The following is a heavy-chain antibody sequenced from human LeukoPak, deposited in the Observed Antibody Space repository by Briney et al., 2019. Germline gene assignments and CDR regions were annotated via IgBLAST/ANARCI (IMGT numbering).Heavy chain of an antibody. D-gene: IGHD3-16*01. CDR1: GFTFSSYA. Sequence: GGSLRLSCADAGFTFSSYAMHWVRQAPGKGLEWVAVISYDGSNKYYADSVKGRFTISRDNSKNTLYLQMNSLRAEDTAVYYCARVGSDWFDPWGQGTLVTVSS. CDR2: ISYDGSNK. J-gene: IGHJ5*02. V-gene: IGHV3-30*04. CDR3: ARVGSDWFDP.